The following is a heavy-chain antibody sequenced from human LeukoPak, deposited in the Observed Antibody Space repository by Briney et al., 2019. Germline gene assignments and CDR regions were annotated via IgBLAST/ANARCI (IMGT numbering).Heavy chain of an antibody. CDR2: IYRFGNT. CDR1: GFTFSSYA. CDR3: AGRGQRYFRD. J-gene: IGHJ1*01. V-gene: IGHV4-4*08. Sequence: PGGALRLSCADSGFTFSSYAMSWIRQPPGKGLEWIGYIYRFGNTDYNPSLMRRVTISLDTSKKQLSLNLTSVTAADTAVYYCAGRGQRYFRDWGQGTLVTVSS.